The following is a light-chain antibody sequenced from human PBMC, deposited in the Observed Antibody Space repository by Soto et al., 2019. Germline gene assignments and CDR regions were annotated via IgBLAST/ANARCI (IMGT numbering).Light chain of an antibody. Sequence: NFMLTQPHSVSESPGKTVTIYCSGSSGSIASNYVQWYQQRPGSAPTTVIYEDNQRPSGVPDRFSGSIDSSSNSASLTISGLKTEDEADYNCQSYDSSNHVVFGGGTKLTVL. CDR2: EDN. CDR3: QSYDSSNHVV. CDR1: SGSIASNY. J-gene: IGLJ2*01. V-gene: IGLV6-57*02.